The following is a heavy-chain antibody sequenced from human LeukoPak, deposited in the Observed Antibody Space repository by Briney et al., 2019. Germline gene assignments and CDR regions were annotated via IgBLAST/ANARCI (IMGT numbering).Heavy chain of an antibody. J-gene: IGHJ6*03. Sequence: SVKVSCKASGGTFSSYAISRVRQAPGQGLEWMGGIIPIFGTANYAQKFQGRVTITTDESTSTACMELSSLRSEDTAVYYCSLVLRFLEWLFRGYYYMDVWGKGTTVTVSS. CDR2: IIPIFGTA. D-gene: IGHD3-3*01. CDR3: SLVLRFLEWLFRGYYYMDV. CDR1: GGTFSSYA. V-gene: IGHV1-69*05.